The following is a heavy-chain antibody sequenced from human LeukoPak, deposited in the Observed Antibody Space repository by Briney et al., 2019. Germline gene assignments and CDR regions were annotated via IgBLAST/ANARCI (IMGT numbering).Heavy chain of an antibody. D-gene: IGHD3-16*01. CDR1: GFTFDDYG. J-gene: IGHJ3*02. V-gene: IGHV3-20*04. Sequence: GASLRLSCVASGFTFDDYGMSWVRQAPGKGLEWVSTINWNGGRTGYADSVKGRFTISRDNAKNSLYLQMNSLRAEDTALYYCAILGGVDAFDIWGQGTMVTVSS. CDR3: AILGGVDAFDI. CDR2: INWNGGRT.